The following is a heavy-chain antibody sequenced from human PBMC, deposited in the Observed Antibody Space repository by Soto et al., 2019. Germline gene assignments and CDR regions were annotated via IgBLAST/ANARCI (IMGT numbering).Heavy chain of an antibody. CDR1: GGSISSSSYY. D-gene: IGHD6-6*01. CDR2: IYYSGST. J-gene: IGHJ4*02. V-gene: IGHV4-39*01. CDR3: ARHVLGYSSSSDVDY. Sequence: SETLSLTCTVSGGSISSSSYYWGWIRQPPGKGLEWIGSIYYSGSTYYNPSLKSRVTISVDTSKNQFSLKLSSVTAADTAVYYCARHVLGYSSSSDVDYWGQGTLVTVSS.